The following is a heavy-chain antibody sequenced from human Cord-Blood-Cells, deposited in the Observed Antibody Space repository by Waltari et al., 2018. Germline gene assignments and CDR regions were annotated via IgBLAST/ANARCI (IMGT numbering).Heavy chain of an antibody. D-gene: IGHD3-3*01. Sequence: QMLLQELGPGLVRPSGALSLTCTVTRGSISSSSYDWGWIRQPPGKGLEWIGSIYYSGSTYYNPSLKSRVTISVDTSKNQFSLKLSSVTAADTAVYYCARSIGVVINWFDPWGQGTLVTVSS. CDR3: ARSIGVVINWFDP. V-gene: IGHV4-39*01. CDR1: RGSISSSSYD. J-gene: IGHJ5*02. CDR2: IYYSGST.